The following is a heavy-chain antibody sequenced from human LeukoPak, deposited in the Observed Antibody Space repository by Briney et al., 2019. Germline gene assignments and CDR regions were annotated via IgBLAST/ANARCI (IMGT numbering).Heavy chain of an antibody. CDR3: ARGISAAGFDD. Sequence: SETLSLTCAVYGGSFSGYYWSWIRQPPGKGLEWIGEINHSGSTNYNPSLKSRATMSVDTSKNQFSLKLSSATAADTAVYYCARGISAAGFDDWGQGTLVTVSS. CDR2: INHSGST. D-gene: IGHD6-13*01. V-gene: IGHV4-34*01. J-gene: IGHJ4*02. CDR1: GGSFSGYY.